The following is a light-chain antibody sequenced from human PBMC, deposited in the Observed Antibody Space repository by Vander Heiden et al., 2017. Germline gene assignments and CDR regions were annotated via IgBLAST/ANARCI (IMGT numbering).Light chain of an antibody. CDR1: QSVTNSY. CDR3: QQYGSSPFT. V-gene: IGKV3-20*01. J-gene: IGKJ2*01. Sequence: DIVLTQSPGTLSLSPVERATLSCRASQSVTNSYLAWYQQKPGQAPRLLIYGASSRATGIPDRFSGSGSGTDFTLTISRLEPEDFAVYYCQQYGSSPFTFGQGTKLEIK. CDR2: GAS.